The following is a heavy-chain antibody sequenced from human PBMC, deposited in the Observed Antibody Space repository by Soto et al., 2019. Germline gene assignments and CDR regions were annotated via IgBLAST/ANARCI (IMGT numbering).Heavy chain of an antibody. CDR3: ARFGRDWFDP. CDR2: INHSGST. J-gene: IGHJ5*02. Sequence: SETLSLTCAVYGGSFSGYYWSWIRQPPGKGLEWIGEINHSGSTNYNPSLKSRVTISVDTSKNQFSLKLNSVTAADTAVYYCARFGRDWFDPWGQGTLVTVSS. CDR1: GGSFSGYY. D-gene: IGHD3-10*01. V-gene: IGHV4-34*01.